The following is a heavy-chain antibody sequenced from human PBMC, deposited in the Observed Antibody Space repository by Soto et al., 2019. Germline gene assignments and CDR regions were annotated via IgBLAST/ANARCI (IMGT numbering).Heavy chain of an antibody. D-gene: IGHD1-20*01. V-gene: IGHV4-30-4*01. CDR1: GGSISSGDYY. Sequence: SETLSLTCTVSGGSISSGDYYWSWIRQPPGKGLEWIGYIYYSGSTYYNPSLKSRVTISVDTSKNQFSLKLSSVTAADTAVYYCARVGHITGTQDYWGQGTLVTVSS. CDR2: IYYSGST. CDR3: ARVGHITGTQDY. J-gene: IGHJ4*02.